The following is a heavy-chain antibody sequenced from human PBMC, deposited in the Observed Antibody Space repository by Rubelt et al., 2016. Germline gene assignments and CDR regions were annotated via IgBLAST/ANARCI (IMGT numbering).Heavy chain of an antibody. J-gene: IGHJ4*02. CDR1: GDSVSTNSVA. D-gene: IGHD2-15*01. Sequence: QVQLQQSGPGLVKPSPTLSLTCALSGDSVSTNSVAWNWIRQSPYSGLEWLGRTYYRAKRYHEYEVSVQSRININPDTSKNQFSLQLKSVTPEDTAVYYCARDHGGLDYWGQGTLVTVSS. V-gene: IGHV6-1*01. CDR3: ARDHGGLDY. CDR2: TYYRAKRYH.